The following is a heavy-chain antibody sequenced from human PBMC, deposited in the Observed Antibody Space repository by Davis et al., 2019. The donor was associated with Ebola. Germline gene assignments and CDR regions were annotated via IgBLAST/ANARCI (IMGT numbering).Heavy chain of an antibody. CDR3: ANLVGGASGTFHYYYDMDV. CDR1: GLTFSSCA. Sequence: PGGSLRLSCAVSGLTFSSCAMSWVRQAPGKGLEWVSGMSASGYSTHYADSVKGRFTISRDNSKNTLYLQMSSLRAEDTAVYYCANLVGGASGTFHYYYDMDVWGKGTTVTVSS. D-gene: IGHD1-26*01. V-gene: IGHV3-23*01. J-gene: IGHJ6*03. CDR2: MSASGYST.